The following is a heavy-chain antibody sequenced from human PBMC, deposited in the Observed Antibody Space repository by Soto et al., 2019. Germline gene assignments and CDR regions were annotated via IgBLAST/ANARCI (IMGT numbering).Heavy chain of an antibody. CDR2: ISYDGSNK. Sequence: QPGGSLRLSCAASGFTFSSYGMHWVRQAPGKGLEWVAVISYDGSNKYYADSVKGRFTISRDNSKNTLYLQMNSLRAEDTAVYYCAKVAGVSGSYFSYYYYGTDVWGQGTTVTVSS. V-gene: IGHV3-30*18. CDR3: AKVAGVSGSYFSYYYYGTDV. J-gene: IGHJ6*02. D-gene: IGHD1-26*01. CDR1: GFTFSSYG.